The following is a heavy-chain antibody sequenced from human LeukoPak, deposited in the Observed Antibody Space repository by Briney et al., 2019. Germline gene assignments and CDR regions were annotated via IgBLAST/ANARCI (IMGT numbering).Heavy chain of an antibody. Sequence: GASVKVSCKASGYTFTGYYMHWVRQAPGQGLEWMGWINPNSGGTNYAQKFQGRVTMTRDTSISTAYMELSRLRSDDTAVYYCARGRSYYGSGSSLFDYWGQGTLVTVSP. CDR3: ARGRSYYGSGSSLFDY. CDR1: GYTFTGYY. CDR2: INPNSGGT. V-gene: IGHV1-2*02. D-gene: IGHD3-10*01. J-gene: IGHJ4*02.